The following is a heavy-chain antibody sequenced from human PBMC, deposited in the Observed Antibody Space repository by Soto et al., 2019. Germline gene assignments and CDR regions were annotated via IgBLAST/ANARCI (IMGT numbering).Heavy chain of an antibody. J-gene: IGHJ2*01. D-gene: IGHD3-22*01. Sequence: SETLSLTCTVSGASINNNDYYWSWIRHTPGKGLEWIGYVYYSVTTDYIPSLKSRLSVSIDKSQNQFTLKLNSVTAADTATYYCARMSYFYDKWYCDLWGRGNMV. V-gene: IGHV4-30-4*01. CDR2: VYYSVTT. CDR1: GASINNNDYY. CDR3: ARMSYFYDKWYCDL.